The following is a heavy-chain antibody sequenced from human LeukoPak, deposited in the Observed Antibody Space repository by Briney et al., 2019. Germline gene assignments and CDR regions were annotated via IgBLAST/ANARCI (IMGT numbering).Heavy chain of an antibody. D-gene: IGHD6-13*01. CDR3: ARDRGIAAAGVFDY. J-gene: IGHJ4*02. V-gene: IGHV4-59*01. Sequence: SETLSPTCTVSGGSISSYYWSWIRQPPGKGLEWIGYIYYSGSTNYNPSLKSRVTISVDTSKNQFSLKLSSVTAADTAVYYCARDRGIAAAGVFDYWGQGTLVTVSS. CDR2: IYYSGST. CDR1: GGSISSYY.